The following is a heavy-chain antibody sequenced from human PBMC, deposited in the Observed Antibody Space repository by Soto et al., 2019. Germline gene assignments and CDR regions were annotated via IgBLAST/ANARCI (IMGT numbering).Heavy chain of an antibody. CDR3: ARVVVVVGTTRYWYFDL. J-gene: IGHJ2*01. CDR1: GFTFSDYY. Sequence: QVQLVESGGGLVKPGGSLRLSCAASGFTFSDYYMTWIRQAPGKGLEWVSYMGRCDDFLFYADSVKARFTISRDNAKNSLFLQMNSLRAEDTAIYYCARVVVVVGTTRYWYFDLWGRGTLVTVSS. D-gene: IGHD2-15*01. CDR2: MGRCDDFL. V-gene: IGHV3-11*01.